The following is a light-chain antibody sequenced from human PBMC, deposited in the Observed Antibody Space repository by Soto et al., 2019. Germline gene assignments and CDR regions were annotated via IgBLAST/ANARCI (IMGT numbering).Light chain of an antibody. CDR2: KAS. CDR1: QTISSW. Sequence: DIQMTQAPSTLSGSVGDRVTITCRASQTISSWLAWYQQKPGKAPKLLSDKASTLKSGVPSTLRGSGSGTEFTLAISSLQPDDFATYYCQHYNSYSEACGQGTKVELK. CDR3: QHYNSYSEA. V-gene: IGKV1-5*03. J-gene: IGKJ1*01.